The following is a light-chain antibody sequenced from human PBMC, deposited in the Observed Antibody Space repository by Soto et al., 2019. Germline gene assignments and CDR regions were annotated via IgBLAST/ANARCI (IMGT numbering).Light chain of an antibody. Sequence: DIQMTQSPSTLSASVGDRVTITCRASQSISSWLAWYQQKPGKAPKLLIYKASSLETGVPSRFSGSGCGTEFTLIISSLQPDDFVSFYCQQYCSSSPWTFGQGTKVEIK. V-gene: IGKV1-5*03. CDR3: QQYCSSSPWT. J-gene: IGKJ1*01. CDR1: QSISSW. CDR2: KAS.